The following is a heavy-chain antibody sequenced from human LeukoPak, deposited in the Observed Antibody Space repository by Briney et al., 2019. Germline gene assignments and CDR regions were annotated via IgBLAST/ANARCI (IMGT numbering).Heavy chain of an antibody. CDR3: ARQGIVGATGVGFDY. V-gene: IGHV4-30-4*08. J-gene: IGHJ4*02. Sequence: SQTLSLTCTVSGGSISSGDYYWSWIRQPPGKGLEWIGYIYYSGSTYYNPSLKSRVTISVDTSKNQFSLKLSSVTAADTAVYYCARQGIVGATGVGFDYWGQGTPVTVSS. CDR1: GGSISSGDYY. D-gene: IGHD1-26*01. CDR2: IYYSGST.